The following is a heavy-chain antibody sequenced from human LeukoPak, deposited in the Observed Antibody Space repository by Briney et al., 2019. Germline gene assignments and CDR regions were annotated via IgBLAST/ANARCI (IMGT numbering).Heavy chain of an antibody. CDR1: GFTVSSNF. J-gene: IGHJ4*02. V-gene: IGHV3-53*01. CDR2: IYGGGTT. CDR3: ARGGGYSYGLRFDY. D-gene: IGHD5-18*01. Sequence: PGGSLRLSCAASGFTVSSNFMSWVRQAPGKGLEWVSVIYGGGTTYYADSVKGRFTISRDNSKNTLYPQMNSLRAEDTAVYYCARGGGYSYGLRFDYWGQGTLVTVSS.